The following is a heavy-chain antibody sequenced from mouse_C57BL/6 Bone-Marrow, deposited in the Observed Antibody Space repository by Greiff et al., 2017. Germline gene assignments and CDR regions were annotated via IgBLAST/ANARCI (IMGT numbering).Heavy chain of an antibody. V-gene: IGHV5-6*01. D-gene: IGHD1-1*01. CDR3: ARPRYYYGSSYGFAY. J-gene: IGHJ3*01. CDR2: ISSGGSYT. Sequence: EVQLVESGGDLVKPGGSLKLSCAASGFTFSSYGMSWVRQTPDKRLEWVGTISSGGSYTYYPDSVKGRFTISRDNAKNTLYLQMSSLKSEDTAMYYCARPRYYYGSSYGFAYWGQGTLVTVSA. CDR1: GFTFSSYG.